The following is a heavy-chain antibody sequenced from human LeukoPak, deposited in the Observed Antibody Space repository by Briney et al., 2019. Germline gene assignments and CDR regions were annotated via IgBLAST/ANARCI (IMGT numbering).Heavy chain of an antibody. Sequence: ASVKVSCKASGYTFTSYDINWVRQAPGQGLEWMGWINPNSGGTNYAQKFQGRVTMTRDTSISTAYMELSRLRSDDTAVYYCARDGTIFGAYYYYYYMDVWGKGTTVTVSS. J-gene: IGHJ6*03. CDR3: ARDGTIFGAYYYYYYMDV. D-gene: IGHD3-3*01. V-gene: IGHV1-2*02. CDR2: INPNSGGT. CDR1: GYTFTSYD.